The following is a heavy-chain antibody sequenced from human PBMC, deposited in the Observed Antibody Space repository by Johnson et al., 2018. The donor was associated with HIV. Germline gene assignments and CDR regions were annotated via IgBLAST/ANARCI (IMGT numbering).Heavy chain of an antibody. J-gene: IGHJ3*02. D-gene: IGHD6-19*01. Sequence: VQLVESGGGLMQPGGSLRLSCAASGFTFSSYAMSWVRQAPGKGLEWVSAISGSGGRTYYADPVKGRFTISRDNSRNTLYLQMNSRRAEDTAVYRCAKGLAGAFDIWGQGTMVTVSS. V-gene: IGHV3-23*04. CDR1: GFTFSSYA. CDR3: AKGLAGAFDI. CDR2: ISGSGGRT.